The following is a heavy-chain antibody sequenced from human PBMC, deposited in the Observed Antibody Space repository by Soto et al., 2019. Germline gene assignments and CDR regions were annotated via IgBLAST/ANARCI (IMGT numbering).Heavy chain of an antibody. CDR3: ARRKGYCSGGSCNAFDI. CDR2: IKQDGSEK. Sequence: GGSLRLSCAASGFTFSSYWMSWVRQAPGKGLEWVANIKQDGSEKYYVDSVKGRFTISRDNAKNSLYLQMNSLRAEDTAVYYCARRKGYCSGGSCNAFDIWGQGTMVTVSS. CDR1: GFTFSSYW. J-gene: IGHJ3*02. V-gene: IGHV3-7*01. D-gene: IGHD2-15*01.